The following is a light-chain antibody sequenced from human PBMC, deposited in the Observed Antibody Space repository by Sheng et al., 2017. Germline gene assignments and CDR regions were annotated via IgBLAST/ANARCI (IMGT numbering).Light chain of an antibody. CDR3: QQYNNWPPRT. CDR2: GAS. Sequence: EIVMTQSPATLSLSPGERATLSCRASQSVSSNVAWYQQKPGLAPRLLIYGASSRATGFPARLSGSGSGTEFTLTISSLQSEDFAVYYCQQYNNWPPRTFGQGTKVEIK. V-gene: IGKV3-15*01. CDR1: QSVSSN. J-gene: IGKJ1*01.